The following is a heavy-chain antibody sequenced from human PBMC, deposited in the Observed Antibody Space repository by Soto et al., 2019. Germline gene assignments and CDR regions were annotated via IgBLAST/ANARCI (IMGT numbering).Heavy chain of an antibody. D-gene: IGHD3-10*01. CDR2: IYYSGST. CDR1: GDCRRRYY. V-gene: IGHV4-59*01. CDR3: ARGGTKVRELLYYFDY. J-gene: IGHJ4*02. Sequence: SEPMSDECPVGGDCRRRYYSYWNRKPPGKGLEWIGYIYYSGSTNYNPSLKSRVTISVDTSKNQFSLKLSSVTDADTAVYYCARGGTKVRELLYYFDYWGQGTLVTSP.